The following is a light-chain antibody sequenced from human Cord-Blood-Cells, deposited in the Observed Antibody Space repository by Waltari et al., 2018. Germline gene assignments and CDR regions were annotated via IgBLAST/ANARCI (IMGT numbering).Light chain of an antibody. CDR2: WAS. CDR3: QQYYSTPWT. Sequence: DIVMTQSPDSLAVSLGERATINCKSSQSVLYSSNNKNYLAWYQQKPGQPPKLLIYWASTRESGVPDRFSGSGSGTDFTRTISSLQAEDVAVYDCQQYYSTPWTFGQGTKVEIK. V-gene: IGKV4-1*01. J-gene: IGKJ1*01. CDR1: QSVLYSSNNKNY.